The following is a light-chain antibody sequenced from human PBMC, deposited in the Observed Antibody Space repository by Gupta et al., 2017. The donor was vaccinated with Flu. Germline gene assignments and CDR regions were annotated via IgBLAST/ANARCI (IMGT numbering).Light chain of an antibody. J-gene: IGLJ3*02. CDR1: SSNIGNNP. V-gene: IGLV1-44*01. Sequence: QSVLTQPPSASGTPGQMGTISCSGSSSNIGNNPVNWYQQLPGTAPKLLISRNDQRPSGVPVRFSGSKSSNSASLAISGLQSEDEASYSCAAWDDSLNGVVFGGGPKLTVL. CDR2: RND. CDR3: AAWDDSLNGVV.